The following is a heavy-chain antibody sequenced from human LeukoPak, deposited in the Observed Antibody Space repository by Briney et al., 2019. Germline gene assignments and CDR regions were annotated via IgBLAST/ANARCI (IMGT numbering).Heavy chain of an antibody. J-gene: IGHJ4*02. CDR3: AREYGDFDY. D-gene: IGHD4-17*01. CDR1: GGSINSYY. Sequence: SETLSLTCTVSGGSINSYYWSWIRQPAGKGLEWIGRIYRSGSTNYYPSLKSRVTMSAATSKNQSSLKLNSVTAADTAVYYCAREYGDFDYWGQGTLVTVSS. V-gene: IGHV4-4*07. CDR2: IYRSGST.